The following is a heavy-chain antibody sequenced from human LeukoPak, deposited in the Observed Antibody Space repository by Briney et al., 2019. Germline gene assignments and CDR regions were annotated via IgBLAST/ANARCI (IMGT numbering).Heavy chain of an antibody. D-gene: IGHD6-13*01. Sequence: GTSLRLSCAASGFTFSSYGMHWVRQAPGKGLEWVAVISYDGNNKYYADSVKGRFTISRDNSKNTLYLQMNSLRTEDTAVYYCAKEPFPRQYTSSWYYFDYWGQGTLVTVSS. CDR3: AKEPFPRQYTSSWYYFDY. J-gene: IGHJ4*02. CDR1: GFTFSSYG. V-gene: IGHV3-30*18. CDR2: ISYDGNNK.